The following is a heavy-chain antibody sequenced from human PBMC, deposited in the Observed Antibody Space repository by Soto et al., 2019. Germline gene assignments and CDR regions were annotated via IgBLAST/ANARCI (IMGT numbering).Heavy chain of an antibody. Sequence: SLRLSCAASGFSFEIYWMGWVRQAPGKGLEWVANINPDGSGEYYLDSVKGRFTISRDNAKNSVYLQMNSLVGDDTAVYYCARENWFFDYWGQGTPVTVSS. J-gene: IGHJ4*02. V-gene: IGHV3-7*01. D-gene: IGHD3-10*01. CDR3: ARENWFFDY. CDR2: INPDGSGE. CDR1: GFSFEIYW.